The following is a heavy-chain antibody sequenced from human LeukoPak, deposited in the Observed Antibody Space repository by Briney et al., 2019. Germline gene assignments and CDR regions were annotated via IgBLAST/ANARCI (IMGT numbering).Heavy chain of an antibody. J-gene: IGHJ4*02. D-gene: IGHD3-3*01. CDR1: GFTFNNYA. V-gene: IGHV3-23*01. Sequence: GGSLRLSCAASGFTFNNYAMSWVRQAPGEGLEWVSSISGGGGTTRYADSAKGRFTISRDNSQSTLYLQMNGLRAEDTAVYYCVRGMSAPDCWGQGSLVTVSS. CDR3: VRGMSAPDC. CDR2: ISGGGGTT.